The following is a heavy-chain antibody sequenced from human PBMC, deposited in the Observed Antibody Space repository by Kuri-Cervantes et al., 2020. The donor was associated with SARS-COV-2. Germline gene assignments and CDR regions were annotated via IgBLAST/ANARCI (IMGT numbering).Heavy chain of an antibody. V-gene: IGHV4-59*08. CDR3: ARHSPASKSGWTLFDY. CDR2: VYYTGST. Sequence: GSLRLSCTVSDSSISSYHWSWIRQPPGKGLEWLGYVYYTGSTNYNPSLMSRVTISVDTSKNQFSLKLSSVTAADTAVYYCARHSPASKSGWTLFDYWGQGTLVTVSS. CDR1: DSSISSYH. J-gene: IGHJ4*02. D-gene: IGHD6-19*01.